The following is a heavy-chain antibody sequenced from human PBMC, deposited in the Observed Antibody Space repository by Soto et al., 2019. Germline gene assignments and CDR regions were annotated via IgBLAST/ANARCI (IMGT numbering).Heavy chain of an antibody. CDR2: ISGGSSTI. Sequence: GGSLRLSCAASGFTFSSYTMNWVRQAPGKGLEWISYISGGSSTIYYADSVKGRFTVSRDNAKNSLYLQMNSLRAEDTAVYYYVRDSWFDPWGQGTLVTVSS. CDR1: GFTFSSYT. CDR3: VRDSWFDP. V-gene: IGHV3-48*01. J-gene: IGHJ5*02.